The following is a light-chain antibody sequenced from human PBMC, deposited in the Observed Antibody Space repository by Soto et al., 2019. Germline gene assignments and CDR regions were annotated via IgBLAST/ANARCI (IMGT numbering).Light chain of an antibody. CDR2: EVS. V-gene: IGLV2-14*01. Sequence: QSALTQPASVSGSPGQSITISCTGTSSDVGGYNYVSWYQQHPDKAPKLMIYEVSNRPSGVSNRFSGSKSGNTASLTISGLQAEDEADYYCSSYTSSSTEFGGGTKVTVL. J-gene: IGLJ3*02. CDR1: SSDVGGYNY. CDR3: SSYTSSSTE.